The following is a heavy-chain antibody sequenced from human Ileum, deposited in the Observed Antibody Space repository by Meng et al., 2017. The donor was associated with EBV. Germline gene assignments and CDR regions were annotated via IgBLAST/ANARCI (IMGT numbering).Heavy chain of an antibody. CDR2: IHHTRGP. J-gene: IGHJ4*02. Sequence: QAPLQGSGPGVVAPSGTLSLPCRVSGDSISNEHWWSWVRQSPGKGLEWIGEIHHTRGPNYNPSLKSRVIISVDKSNNHFSLRLSAVTAADTAVYYCASNGAFSLDHWGQGTLVTVSS. CDR1: GDSISNEHW. V-gene: IGHV4-4*02. CDR3: ASNGAFSLDH. D-gene: IGHD2-8*01.